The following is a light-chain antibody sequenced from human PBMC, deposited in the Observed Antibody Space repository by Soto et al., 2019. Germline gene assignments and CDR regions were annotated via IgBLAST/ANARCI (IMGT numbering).Light chain of an antibody. V-gene: IGKV3-11*01. Sequence: EIVLTQSPATLSLSPGERATLSCRASQSVSSYLAWYQQKPGQAPRLLIYDASNRATGIPARFSGSGSGTDFTLTISSLEPEDFEVYYCQQHRNWTRSTFGQGTRLEIK. CDR3: QQHRNWTRST. CDR1: QSVSSY. J-gene: IGKJ5*01. CDR2: DAS.